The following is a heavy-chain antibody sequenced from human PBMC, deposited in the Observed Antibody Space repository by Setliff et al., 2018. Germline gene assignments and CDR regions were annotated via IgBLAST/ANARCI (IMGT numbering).Heavy chain of an antibody. CDR2: IYYSGNT. CDR1: GGSIRNYY. V-gene: IGHV4-59*01. Sequence: PSETLSLTCTVSGGSIRNYYWSWIRQPPGKGLEWIGYIYYSGNTNYNPSLKSRVTISVDTSKNQFSLKLSSVTAADTAVYFCARGYSNFLSGYYTPYYFDYWVQGTLVTVSS. D-gene: IGHD3-3*01. J-gene: IGHJ4*02. CDR3: ARGYSNFLSGYYTPYYFDY.